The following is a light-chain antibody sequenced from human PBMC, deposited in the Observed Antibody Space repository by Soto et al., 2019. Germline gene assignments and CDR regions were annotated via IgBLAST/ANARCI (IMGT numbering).Light chain of an antibody. V-gene: IGKV3-15*01. CDR2: SAS. Sequence: EIVMMQSPATLSVSPGERATLSCRASQSISTKLAWYQQKPGQAPRVLIYSASTRATGIPARFSGSGSGTEFTLTISSLQPEDFAIYYCHQYDNWPPTWTFGQGTRVEIK. CDR1: QSISTK. J-gene: IGKJ1*01. CDR3: HQYDNWPPTWT.